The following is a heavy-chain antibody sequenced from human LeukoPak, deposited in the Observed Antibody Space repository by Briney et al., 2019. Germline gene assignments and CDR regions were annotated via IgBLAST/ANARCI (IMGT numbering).Heavy chain of an antibody. CDR2: ISGSGGST. Sequence: RGSLRLSCAASGFTFTSYAVSWVRQAPGKGLEWVSTISGSGGSTYYADSVKGRFTISRDNSKNTLYLQMNSLRAEDTAVYYCAKVSYYDYVWGSYRYEGYFDYWGQGTLVTVSS. D-gene: IGHD3-16*02. V-gene: IGHV3-23*01. CDR3: AKVSYYDYVWGSYRYEGYFDY. CDR1: GFTFTSYA. J-gene: IGHJ4*02.